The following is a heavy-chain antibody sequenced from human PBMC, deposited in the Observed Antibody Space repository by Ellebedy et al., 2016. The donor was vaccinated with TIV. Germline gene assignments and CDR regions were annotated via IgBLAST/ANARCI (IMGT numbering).Heavy chain of an antibody. CDR3: AREVVVITTGWFDP. CDR2: INAGNGNT. Sequence: ASVKVSCXASGYTFTSYAMHWVRQAPGQRLEWMGWINAGNGNTKYSQKFQGRVTITRDTSASTAYMELSSLRSEDTAVYYCAREVVVITTGWFDPWGQGTLVTGSS. CDR1: GYTFTSYA. D-gene: IGHD3-22*01. J-gene: IGHJ5*02. V-gene: IGHV1-3*01.